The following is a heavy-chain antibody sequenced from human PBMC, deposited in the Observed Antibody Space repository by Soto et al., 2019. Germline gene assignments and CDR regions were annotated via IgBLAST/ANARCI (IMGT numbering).Heavy chain of an antibody. CDR3: VATSGDYLDY. CDR2: IYPDDSDS. V-gene: IGHV5-51*01. D-gene: IGHD1-1*01. Sequence: LGSSLKISCNGSGYKFTTYWIGWVRQMPGKGLEWMAIIYPDDSDSRYSPSFQGQVTISADKSISTSYLQWSSLKASDTAIYYCVATSGDYLDYCGHGTLVAVSS. CDR1: GYKFTTYW. J-gene: IGHJ4*01.